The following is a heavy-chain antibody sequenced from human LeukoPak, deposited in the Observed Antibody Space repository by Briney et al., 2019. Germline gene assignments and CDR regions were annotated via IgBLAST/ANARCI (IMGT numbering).Heavy chain of an antibody. CDR1: GYTFTSYG. V-gene: IGHV1-18*01. CDR2: ISAYNGNT. Sequence: EASVTLSCMASGYTFTSYGISWVRQAPGQGLECMGGISAYNGNTNDAKKLQDRVTMTTDTYTSKAHMELRSLRSDDTAVYYCARDPTLGGVPDYWGQGTLVTVSS. CDR3: ARDPTLGGVPDY. D-gene: IGHD2-8*02. J-gene: IGHJ4*02.